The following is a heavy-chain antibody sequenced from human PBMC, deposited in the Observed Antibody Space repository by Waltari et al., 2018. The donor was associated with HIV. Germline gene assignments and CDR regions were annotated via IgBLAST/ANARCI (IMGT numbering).Heavy chain of an antibody. V-gene: IGHV3-33*01. CDR3: ARDAAPNSHTPSSSDV. CDR2: IRYDGSNK. D-gene: IGHD6-13*01. CDR1: GFTITEYG. Sequence: QVQLVESGGGVVQPGTSLGLSCAASGFTITEYGMPWVRQAPGKGLEWVTLIRYDGSNKYYADSVKGRFTISRDNSKNTLYLKMNSLRAEDTAVYYCARDAAPNSHTPSSSDVWGQGTLVTVSS. J-gene: IGHJ4*02.